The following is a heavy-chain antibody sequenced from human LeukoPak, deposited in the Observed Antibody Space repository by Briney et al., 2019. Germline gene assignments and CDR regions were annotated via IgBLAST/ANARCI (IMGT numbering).Heavy chain of an antibody. Sequence: PGGSLRLSCAASGFTFSSYAMSWVRQAPGMGLEWVSAIGGSDGNTYYADSVKGRFTISRDNSKNSLYLQMNSLRAEDTAVFHCAVGVRTSPYYFDSWGQGTLVTVSS. D-gene: IGHD2-8*01. V-gene: IGHV3-23*01. CDR1: GFTFSSYA. J-gene: IGHJ4*02. CDR2: IGGSDGNT. CDR3: AVGVRTSPYYFDS.